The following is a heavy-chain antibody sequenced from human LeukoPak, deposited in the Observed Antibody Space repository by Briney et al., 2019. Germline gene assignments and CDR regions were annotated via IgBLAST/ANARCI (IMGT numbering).Heavy chain of an antibody. Sequence: SVKVSCKASGGTFSSYAISWARQAPGQGLEWMGGIIPIFGTANHAQKFQGRVTITADEFTSTAYMELSSLRSEDTAVYYCARGGLKYTSDWYENDYWGQGTLVTVSS. D-gene: IGHD6-19*01. CDR3: ARGGLKYTSDWYENDY. CDR2: IIPIFGTA. CDR1: GGTFSSYA. J-gene: IGHJ4*02. V-gene: IGHV1-69*13.